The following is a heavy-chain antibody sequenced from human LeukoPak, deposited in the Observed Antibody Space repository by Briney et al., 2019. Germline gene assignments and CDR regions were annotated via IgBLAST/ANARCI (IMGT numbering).Heavy chain of an antibody. CDR2: ISSSSSSYI. CDR3: ARDFNWNYGGYGMDV. CDR1: GFTFSSYS. D-gene: IGHD1-7*01. Sequence: GGSLRLSCAASGFTFSSYSMNWVRQAPGKGLEWVSSISSSSSSYIYYADSVKGRFTISRDSAKNSLYLQMNSLRAEDTAVYYCARDFNWNYGGYGMDVWGQGTTVTVSS. J-gene: IGHJ6*02. V-gene: IGHV3-21*01.